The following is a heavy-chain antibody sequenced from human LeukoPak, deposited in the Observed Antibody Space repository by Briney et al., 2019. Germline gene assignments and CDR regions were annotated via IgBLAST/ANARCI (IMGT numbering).Heavy chain of an antibody. J-gene: IGHJ6*02. CDR2: IKQDGSEK. Sequence: GGSLRLSCAASGFTFSSYWMSWVRQAPGKGLEWVANIKQDGSEKYYVDSVKGRFTISRDNAKNSLYLQMNSLRAEDTAVYYCARVGGGPNSYYYYYGMDVWAQGTTVTVSS. CDR1: GFTFSSYW. D-gene: IGHD3-16*01. CDR3: ARVGGGPNSYYYYYGMDV. V-gene: IGHV3-7*01.